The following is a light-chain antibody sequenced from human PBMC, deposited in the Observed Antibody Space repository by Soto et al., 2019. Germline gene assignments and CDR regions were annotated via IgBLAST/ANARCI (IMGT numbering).Light chain of an antibody. CDR2: DVG. CDR3: SSYTSSSTRV. V-gene: IGLV2-14*01. CDR1: SSDVGGYNY. Sequence: QSVLTQPASVSGSPGQSITISCTGTSSDVGGYNYVSWYQQHPGKAPKLMIYDVGNRPSGVSNRFSGSKSGNTAFLIISGLKAEDEADYYCSSYTSSSTRVFGTGTKVTVL. J-gene: IGLJ1*01.